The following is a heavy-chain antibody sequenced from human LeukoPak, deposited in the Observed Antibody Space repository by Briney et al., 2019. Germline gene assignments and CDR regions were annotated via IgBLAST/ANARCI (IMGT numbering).Heavy chain of an antibody. Sequence: GGSLRLSCAASGFTFSTAAMHWVRQAPGKGLDWVAVISYHGEDIYYADSVKGRFTISRDNSKNTLYLQMNSLTIEDTAVYYCVGAKHRAYDLDYWGQGTLVPV. J-gene: IGHJ4*02. CDR3: VGAKHRAYDLDY. D-gene: IGHD3-22*01. CDR2: ISYHGEDI. CDR1: GFTFSTAA. V-gene: IGHV3-30*04.